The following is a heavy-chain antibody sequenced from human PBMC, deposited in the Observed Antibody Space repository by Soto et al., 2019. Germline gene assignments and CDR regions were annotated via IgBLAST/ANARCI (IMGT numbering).Heavy chain of an antibody. J-gene: IGHJ6*02. CDR3: ARDSPHYDSSGYSNSQYYYGMDV. D-gene: IGHD3-22*01. Sequence: ASVKVSCKASGYTFTSYGISWVRQAPGQGLEWMGWISAYNGNTNYAQKLQGRVTMTTDTSTSTAYMELRSLRSDDTAVYYCARDSPHYDSSGYSNSQYYYGMDVWGQGTTVTVSS. V-gene: IGHV1-18*04. CDR1: GYTFTSYG. CDR2: ISAYNGNT.